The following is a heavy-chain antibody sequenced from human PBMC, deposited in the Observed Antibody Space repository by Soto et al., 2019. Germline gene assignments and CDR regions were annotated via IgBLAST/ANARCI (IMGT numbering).Heavy chain of an antibody. CDR3: ARPPYPGCINAVCYPLDY. Sequence: QVQLVQSGAEVKKPGASVKISCKASGYTFTSYYMHWVRQAPGQGLEWMGIINPSGGSTNYAQKLHGRVAMTTDTSTITVYMELNSLRSDDTAVYYCARPPYPGCINAVCYPLDYWGQGTLVTVSS. J-gene: IGHJ4*02. CDR1: GYTFTSYY. D-gene: IGHD2-8*01. V-gene: IGHV1-46*01. CDR2: INPSGGST.